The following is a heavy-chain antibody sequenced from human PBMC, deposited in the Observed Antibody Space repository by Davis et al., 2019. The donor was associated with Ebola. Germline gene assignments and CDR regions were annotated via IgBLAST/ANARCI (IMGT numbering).Heavy chain of an antibody. CDR1: GASIGSGAYS. J-gene: IGHJ4*02. CDR3: ARTGYSSLEVTYYFDY. V-gene: IGHV4-30-2*01. CDR2: IYHTGKI. D-gene: IGHD5-24*01. Sequence: SETLSLTCAVSGASIGSGAYSWSWIRQPPGKGLEWIAYIYHTGKIYYNPSLKRRVTMSIDISKAQFSLTLSSVSAADTAVYYCARTGYSSLEVTYYFDYWGQGTLVTVSS.